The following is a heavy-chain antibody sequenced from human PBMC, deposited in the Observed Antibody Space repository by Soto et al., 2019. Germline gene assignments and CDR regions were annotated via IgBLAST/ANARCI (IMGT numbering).Heavy chain of an antibody. CDR2: IIPIFGTA. V-gene: IGHV1-69*13. CDR1: GGTFSSYA. CDR3: ARVSISIAAAGTSYNWFDP. Sequence: SVKVSCKASGGTFSSYAISWVRQAPGQGLEWMGGIIPIFGTANYAQKFQGRVTITADESTSTAYMELSSLRSEDTAVYYCARVSISIAAAGTSYNWFDPWGQGTLVTVSS. J-gene: IGHJ5*02. D-gene: IGHD6-13*01.